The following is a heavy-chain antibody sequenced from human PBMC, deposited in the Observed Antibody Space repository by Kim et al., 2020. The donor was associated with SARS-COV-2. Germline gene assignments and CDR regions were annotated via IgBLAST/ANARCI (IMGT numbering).Heavy chain of an antibody. CDR1: GFTFSTWS. Sequence: GGSLRLSCAASGFTFSTWSMNWVRQAPGKGLEWVSSISDTSVYIYHADSVKGRFTISRDNAKNSLYLQMNSLRADDTAVYYCARGSAAFGTGYDYWGQGT. CDR2: ISDTSVYI. J-gene: IGHJ4*02. CDR3: ARGSAAFGTGYDY. V-gene: IGHV3-21*01. D-gene: IGHD6-13*01.